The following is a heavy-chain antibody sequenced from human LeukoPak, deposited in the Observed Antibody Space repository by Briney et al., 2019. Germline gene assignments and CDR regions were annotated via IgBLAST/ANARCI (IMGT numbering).Heavy chain of an antibody. Sequence: ASVKVSCTASGYTFTGYYMHWVRQAPGQELEWMAWINPNSGGTNYAQKFQGRVTMTRDTYISTAYLELSRLRSDDTAVYYCGRDLYYYDSSGYYDEGGYFDYWGQGTLVTVSS. CDR3: GRDLYYYDSSGYYDEGGYFDY. D-gene: IGHD3-22*01. V-gene: IGHV1-2*02. J-gene: IGHJ4*02. CDR1: GYTFTGYY. CDR2: INPNSGGT.